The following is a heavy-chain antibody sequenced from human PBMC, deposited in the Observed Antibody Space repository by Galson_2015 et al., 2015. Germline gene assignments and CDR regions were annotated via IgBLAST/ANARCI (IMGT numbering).Heavy chain of an antibody. D-gene: IGHD3-3*01. CDR1: GGSISNNNW. Sequence: SETLSLTCAVSGGSISNNNWWNCVRQPPGKGLEWIGEIFHSGSTNYNPSLKSRVTISLDKSKNQFSLKLNSVTAADTAVYYCARGVPSGVTLIDYWGQGTLVTVSS. J-gene: IGHJ4*02. V-gene: IGHV4-4*02. CDR2: IFHSGST. CDR3: ARGVPSGVTLIDY.